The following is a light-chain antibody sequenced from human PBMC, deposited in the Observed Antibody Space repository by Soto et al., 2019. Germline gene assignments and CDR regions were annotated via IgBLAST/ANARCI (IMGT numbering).Light chain of an antibody. Sequence: DIQMTQSPSSLSASAGDRVTITCRASQGIRNDLGWYQQKPGKAPKRLIYGTSNLQSGVPLRFSSSGSGTEFTLTVSSLQPEDFATLYCLQHSRYPFTFGGGTKVEIK. CDR2: GTS. J-gene: IGKJ4*01. CDR3: LQHSRYPFT. V-gene: IGKV1-17*01. CDR1: QGIRND.